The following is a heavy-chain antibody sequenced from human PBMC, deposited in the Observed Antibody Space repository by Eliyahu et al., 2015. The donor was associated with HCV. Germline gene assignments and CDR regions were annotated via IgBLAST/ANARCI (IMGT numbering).Heavy chain of an antibody. CDR2: IKSKTDGGRT. J-gene: IGHJ6*03. V-gene: IGHV3-15*01. Sequence: EVQLVESGGGLVKPGGSLRLSCAASGXTFXKAWMGWVRQAPGKGLEWVGRIKSKTDGGRTDYAAPVKGRFTISRDDXKSTLYLQMNSLKTEDTAVYYCTTGAPGGFDYYLDVWGQGTTVTVSS. CDR1: GXTFXKAW. D-gene: IGHD3-10*01. CDR3: TTGAPGGFDYYLDV.